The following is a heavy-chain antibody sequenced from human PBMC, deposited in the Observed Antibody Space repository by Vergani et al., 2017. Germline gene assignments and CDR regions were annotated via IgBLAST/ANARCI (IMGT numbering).Heavy chain of an antibody. CDR2: INHSGST. V-gene: IGHV4-34*01. Sequence: QVQLQESGPGLVKPSETLSLTCTVSGGSISSYYWSWIRQPPGQGLEWIGEINHSGSTNYNPSLKSRVTISVDTSKNPFSLKLSSVTAADTAVYYCARRALAVAGNRGYFQHWGQGTLVTVSS. J-gene: IGHJ1*01. CDR1: GGSISSYY. CDR3: ARRALAVAGNRGYFQH. D-gene: IGHD6-19*01.